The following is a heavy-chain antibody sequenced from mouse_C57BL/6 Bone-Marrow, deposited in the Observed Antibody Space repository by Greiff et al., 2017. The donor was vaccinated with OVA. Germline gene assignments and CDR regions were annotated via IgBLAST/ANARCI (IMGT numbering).Heavy chain of an antibody. D-gene: IGHD2-5*01. V-gene: IGHV1-15*01. Sequence: VQLQQPGAELVRPGASVTLSCKASGYTFTDYEMHWVKQTPVHGLEWIGAIDPETGGTDYNQKFKGKAILTADKSSSTAYMELRSLTSEDSAVYYCTRSYSNYGDFDYWGQGTTLTVSS. CDR1: GYTFTDYE. CDR3: TRSYSNYGDFDY. J-gene: IGHJ2*01. CDR2: IDPETGGT.